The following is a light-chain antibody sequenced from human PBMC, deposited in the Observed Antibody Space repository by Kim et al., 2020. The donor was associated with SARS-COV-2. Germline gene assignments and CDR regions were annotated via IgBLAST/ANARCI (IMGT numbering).Light chain of an antibody. V-gene: IGLV3-21*04. CDR3: QVWDSSSDVWV. Sequence: APGMAARITCRGNNIGYRGVHWYQQKPGQAPMVVISYDRDRPSGIPERFSGSNSGNTATLTISRVEAGDEADYYCQVWDSSSDVWVFGGGTQLTVL. CDR1: NIGYRG. J-gene: IGLJ3*02. CDR2: YDR.